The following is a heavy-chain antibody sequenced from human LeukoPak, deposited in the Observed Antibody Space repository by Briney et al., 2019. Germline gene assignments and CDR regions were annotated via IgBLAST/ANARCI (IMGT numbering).Heavy chain of an antibody. J-gene: IGHJ4*02. CDR3: TKDLMTGFSSGWYFAY. V-gene: IGHV3-15*01. D-gene: IGHD6-19*01. CDR1: GFTFSNAW. Sequence: GGSLRLSCAASGFTFSNAWMSWVRQAPGKGLEWVGRIKSKTDGSTTDYAATVKGRFTISRDNSANRLFLQMNSLRPDDSALYYCTKDLMTGFSSGWYFAYWGPGTLVSVSS. CDR2: IKSKTDGSTT.